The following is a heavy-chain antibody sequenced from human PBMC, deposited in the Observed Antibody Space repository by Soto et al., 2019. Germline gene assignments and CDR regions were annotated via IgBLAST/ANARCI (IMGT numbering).Heavy chain of an antibody. CDR3: AKDTYGMDV. CDR2: VTGSGGST. V-gene: IGHV3-23*01. CDR1: GFTFSNFA. Sequence: GGSLRLSCAASGFTFSNFAMTWVRQAPGKGLEWVSAVTGSGGSTYYADSVKGRFTISRDNSKNTLYLQMNSLRAEDTAVYYCAKDTYGMDVWGQGTTVTVSS. J-gene: IGHJ6*02.